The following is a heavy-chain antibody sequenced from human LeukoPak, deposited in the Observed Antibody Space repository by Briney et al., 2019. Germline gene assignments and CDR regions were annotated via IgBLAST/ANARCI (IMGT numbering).Heavy chain of an antibody. D-gene: IGHD3-22*01. CDR1: GFTFSRYS. CDR2: ISGSSIYK. Sequence: PGGSLRLSCAASGFTFSRYSMNWVCQAPGKGLEWVSSISGSSIYKYYADSVKGRFTISRDNAKNSLYLQMNSLRAEDTAVYYCARDFYDSSGYYYDYWGQGTLVTVSS. J-gene: IGHJ4*02. CDR3: ARDFYDSSGYYYDY. V-gene: IGHV3-21*01.